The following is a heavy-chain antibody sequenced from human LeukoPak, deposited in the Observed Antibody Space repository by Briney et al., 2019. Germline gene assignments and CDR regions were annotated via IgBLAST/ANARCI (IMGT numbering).Heavy chain of an antibody. D-gene: IGHD6-13*01. CDR1: GFTFSTYS. V-gene: IGHV3-48*04. J-gene: IGHJ4*02. CDR3: ARDLSGGIAAAGY. Sequence: GGSLRLSCAASGFTFSTYSMNWVRQAPGKGLEWVSYISSGSSGKYYAESVKGRFTISIDNAKNSLYLQMNSLRAEDTAVYYCARDLSGGIAAAGYWGQGTLGTVSS. CDR2: ISSGSSGK.